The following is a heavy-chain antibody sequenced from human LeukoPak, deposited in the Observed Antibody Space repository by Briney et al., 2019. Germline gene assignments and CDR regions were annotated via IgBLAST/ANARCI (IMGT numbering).Heavy chain of an antibody. CDR3: ASEGFDY. V-gene: IGHV3-21*01. J-gene: IGHJ4*02. CDR2: ISATSRYI. CDR1: GFTFSSYS. Sequence: PGGSLRLSCAASGFTFSSYSMHWVRQAPGKGLEWVSSISATSRYIYYTDSLKGRFTTSRDNAKNSLYLQMNILRAEDTALYYCASEGFDYWGQGTLVTVSS.